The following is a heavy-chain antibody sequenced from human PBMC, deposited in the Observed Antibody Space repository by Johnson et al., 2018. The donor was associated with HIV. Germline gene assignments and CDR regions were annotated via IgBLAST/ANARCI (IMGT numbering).Heavy chain of an antibody. CDR1: GFTFSDHW. V-gene: IGHV3-74*01. J-gene: IGHJ3*01. CDR2: INGDGSRT. CDR3: VRTSCTGARCLGYDPVDV. D-gene: IGHD3-16*01. Sequence: VQLVESGGGLVQPGGSLRLSCGASGFTFSDHWMQWVRQAPGKGLVWVSRINGDGSRTSYADSVKGRFTIARDNAKNTLFLEMKSLRAEDTAVYYCVRTSCTGARCLGYDPVDVWGQGTMVTVSS.